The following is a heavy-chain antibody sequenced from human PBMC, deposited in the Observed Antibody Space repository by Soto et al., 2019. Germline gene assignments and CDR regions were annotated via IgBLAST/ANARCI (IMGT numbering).Heavy chain of an antibody. CDR3: ARGQRFSDWFDP. D-gene: IGHD3-3*01. CDR1: VGAIGSHY. Sequence: AETLSLACTLSVGAIGSHYWTWIRQPAGKGLEWIGRIYGSGSTKYNPSLQSRVTMSLDTSKNQFSLRLESVTAADTAVYYCARGQRFSDWFDPWGQGTLVTVSS. J-gene: IGHJ5*02. CDR2: IYGSGST. V-gene: IGHV4-4*07.